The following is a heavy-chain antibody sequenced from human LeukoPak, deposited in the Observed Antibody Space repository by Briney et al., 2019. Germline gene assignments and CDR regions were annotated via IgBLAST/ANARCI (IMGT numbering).Heavy chain of an antibody. CDR3: AVAGRWLQFHYYGMDV. CDR1: GGTFSSYA. Sequence: SVKVSCKASGGTFSSYAISWVRQAPGQGLEWMGRIIPILGIANYAQKFQGRVTITADESTSTAYMELSSLRSEDTAVYYCAVAGRWLQFHYYGMDVWGQGTTVTVSS. J-gene: IGHJ6*02. V-gene: IGHV1-69*04. D-gene: IGHD5-24*01. CDR2: IIPILGIA.